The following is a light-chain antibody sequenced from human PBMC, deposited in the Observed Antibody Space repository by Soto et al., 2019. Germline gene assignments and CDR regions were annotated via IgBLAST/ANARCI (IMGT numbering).Light chain of an antibody. CDR1: QSISSS. CDR3: QQYNSYWT. V-gene: IGKV1-39*01. CDR2: AAS. Sequence: DIQMTQSPSSLSASVGDRVTITCRASQSISSSLNWYHQKPGKAPKLLIYAASSLQSGVPSRFSGSGSATEFTLTISSLQPDDFATYYCQQYNSYWTFGQGTKGDIK. J-gene: IGKJ1*01.